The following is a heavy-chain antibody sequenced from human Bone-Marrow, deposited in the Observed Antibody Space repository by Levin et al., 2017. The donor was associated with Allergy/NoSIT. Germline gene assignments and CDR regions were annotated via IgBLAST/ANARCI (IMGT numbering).Heavy chain of an antibody. CDR3: ARGLRYFDWFIDY. V-gene: IGHV3-74*01. CDR2: INSDGSST. CDR1: GFTFSSYW. D-gene: IGHD3-9*01. J-gene: IGHJ4*02. Sequence: GESLKISCAASGFTFSSYWMHWVRQAPGKGLVWVSRINSDGSSTSYADSVKGRFTISRDNAKNTLYLQMNSLRAEDTAVYYCARGLRYFDWFIDYWGQGTLVTVSS.